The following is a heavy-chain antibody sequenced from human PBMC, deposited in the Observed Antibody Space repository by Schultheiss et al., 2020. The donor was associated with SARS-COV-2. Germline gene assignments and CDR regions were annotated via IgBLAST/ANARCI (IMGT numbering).Heavy chain of an antibody. Sequence: GESLKISCAASGFTFSSYAMHWVRQAPGKGLEYVSAISSNGGSTYYANSVKGRFTISRDNSKNTLYLQMGSLRAEDMAVYYCARGLLWFGELGPNAFDIWGQGTMVTVSS. CDR1: GFTFSSYA. V-gene: IGHV3-64*01. J-gene: IGHJ3*02. D-gene: IGHD3-10*01. CDR3: ARGLLWFGELGPNAFDI. CDR2: ISSNGGST.